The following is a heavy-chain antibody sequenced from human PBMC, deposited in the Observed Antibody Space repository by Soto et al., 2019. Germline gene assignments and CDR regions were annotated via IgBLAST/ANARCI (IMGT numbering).Heavy chain of an antibody. J-gene: IGHJ4*02. D-gene: IGHD5-12*01. V-gene: IGHV4-30-4*01. CDR1: GASISSGDYF. CDR3: AREKGYISGPKNFDY. CDR2: IYDSGSS. Sequence: KPSETLSLTCTVSGASISSGDYFWSWIRQSPGKGLEWIGYIYDSGSSYYNPSLKSRVTMSVDTSKNQFSLKLRSVTAADTAVYYCAREKGYISGPKNFDYWGQGTMVTVYS.